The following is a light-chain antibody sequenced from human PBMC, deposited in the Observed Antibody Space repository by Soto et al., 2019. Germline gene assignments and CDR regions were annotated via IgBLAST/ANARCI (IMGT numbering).Light chain of an antibody. J-gene: IGKJ1*01. CDR2: GAS. V-gene: IGKV3-15*01. CDR3: QQYNNWPPGT. Sequence: EIVMTQSPATLSVSPGERATLSCRASQSLSSNLAWYQQKPGQAPRLLIYGASTRATGIPARFSGSGSGTEFTLTISSLQAEDCAVYYCQQYNNWPPGTFGQGTKVEIK. CDR1: QSLSSN.